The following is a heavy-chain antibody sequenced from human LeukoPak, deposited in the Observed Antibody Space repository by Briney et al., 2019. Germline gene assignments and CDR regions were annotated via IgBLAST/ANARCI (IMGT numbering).Heavy chain of an antibody. D-gene: IGHD6-19*01. Sequence: GGSLRLSCAASGFTFSSYCMHWVRQAPGKGLEWVAVISYDGSNKYYADSVKGRFTISRDNSKNTLCLQMNSLRAEDTAVYYCAKDYLGVAVALGEGTLVTVSS. J-gene: IGHJ5*02. V-gene: IGHV3-30*18. CDR2: ISYDGSNK. CDR1: GFTFSSYC. CDR3: AKDYLGVAVA.